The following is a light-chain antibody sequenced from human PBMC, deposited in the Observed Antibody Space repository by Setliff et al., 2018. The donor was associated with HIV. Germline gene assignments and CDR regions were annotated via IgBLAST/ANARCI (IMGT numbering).Light chain of an antibody. CDR3: CSYAGSYV. J-gene: IGLJ1*01. CDR2: EVS. Sequence: QSVLTQPASVSGSPGQSVTIPCTGISSDVGSYNLVSWYRQYPGKAPKLMIYEVSKRPSGVSNRFSGPKSGNTASLTISGLQAEDEADYYCCSYAGSYVFGTGTKVTVL. CDR1: SSDVGSYNL. V-gene: IGLV2-23*02.